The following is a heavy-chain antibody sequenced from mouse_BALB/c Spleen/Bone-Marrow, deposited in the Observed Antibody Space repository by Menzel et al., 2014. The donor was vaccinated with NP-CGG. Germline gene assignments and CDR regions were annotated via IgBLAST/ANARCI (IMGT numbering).Heavy chain of an antibody. Sequence: EVQLQQSGPELEKPGASVKISCKASGYSFTGYNMNWVKQSDGRSLEWIGNIDPYYGGTSYNQKFRGKATMTVDKSSSTAYMELARLTSEDSAIYYCTRGGSSHRYFDVWGAGTTVTVSS. CDR1: GYSFTGYN. CDR2: IDPYYGGT. V-gene: IGHV1S135*01. D-gene: IGHD1-1*01. J-gene: IGHJ1*01. CDR3: TRGGSSHRYFDV.